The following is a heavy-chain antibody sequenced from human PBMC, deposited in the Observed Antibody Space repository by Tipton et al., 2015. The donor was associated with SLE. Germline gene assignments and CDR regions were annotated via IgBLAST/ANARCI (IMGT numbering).Heavy chain of an antibody. CDR2: VTQSGAT. V-gene: IGHV4-34*01. J-gene: IGHJ6*02. D-gene: IGHD1-14*01. CDR1: GASFSGYY. CDR3: VRQPPGGGPGYQYDMDV. Sequence: TLSLTCGVYGASFSGYYWNWIRQPPGKGLEWIGEVTQSGATNYNPSLKSRVTISVDTSKNQFSLKLSSVTAADAAVYYCVRQPPGGGPGYQYDMDVWGQGTAVTVSS.